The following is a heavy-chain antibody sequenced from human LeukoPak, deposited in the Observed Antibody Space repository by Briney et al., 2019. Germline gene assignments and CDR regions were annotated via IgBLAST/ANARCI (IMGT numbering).Heavy chain of an antibody. D-gene: IGHD3-22*01. Sequence: GRSLRLSCAASGFTFSSYAMHWVRQAPGKGLEWVAVISYDGSNKYYADSVKGRFTISRDNSKNTLYLQMNSLRAEDTAVYYCARGGSGYGDYYYFYGMDVWGQGTTVTVSS. J-gene: IGHJ6*02. CDR2: ISYDGSNK. V-gene: IGHV3-30-3*01. CDR3: ARGGSGYGDYYYFYGMDV. CDR1: GFTFSSYA.